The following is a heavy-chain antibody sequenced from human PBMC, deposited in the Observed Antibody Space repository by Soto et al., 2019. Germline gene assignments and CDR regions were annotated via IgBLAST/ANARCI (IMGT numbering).Heavy chain of an antibody. CDR2: IYHSGST. Sequence: QLQLQESGSGLVKPSQTLSLTCAVSGGSISSGGYSWSWIRQPPGKGLEWIGYIYHSGSTYYNPSPKIRVTISVDRSKNQFSLKLSSVTAADTXXXXXXXXXXXXXFDIWGQGTMVTVSS. V-gene: IGHV4-30-2*01. J-gene: IGHJ3*02. CDR1: GGSISSGGYS. CDR3: XXXXXXXXFDI.